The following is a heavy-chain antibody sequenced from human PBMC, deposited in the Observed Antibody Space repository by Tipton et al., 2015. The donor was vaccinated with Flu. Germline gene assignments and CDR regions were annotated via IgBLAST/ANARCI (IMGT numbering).Heavy chain of an antibody. CDR1: GGSISSGGFY. V-gene: IGHV4-31*02. CDR2: IYYRGRT. Sequence: LRLSCTVSGGSISSGGFYWSWIRQLPGKGLEWIGYIYYRGRTSYNPSLKSRVTMSVDTSKNQFSLNLTSVTAADTAVYYCARDEGRYNDWFDPWGQGTLVIVSS. D-gene: IGHD1-14*01. CDR3: ARDEGRYNDWFDP. J-gene: IGHJ5*02.